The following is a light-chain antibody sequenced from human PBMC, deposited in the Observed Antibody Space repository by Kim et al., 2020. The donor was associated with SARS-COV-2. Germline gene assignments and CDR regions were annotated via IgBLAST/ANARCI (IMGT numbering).Light chain of an antibody. CDR2: AAS. J-gene: IGKJ4*01. V-gene: IGKV1-27*01. CDR3: QKDNSAPLT. CDR1: QAISNY. Sequence: AAVGDRVTTTCRASQAISNYLAWYQQKPGKVPKLLIYAASTLQSGVPSRFSGSGSGTDFTLTISSLQPEDVATYYCQKDNSAPLTFGGGTKVDIK.